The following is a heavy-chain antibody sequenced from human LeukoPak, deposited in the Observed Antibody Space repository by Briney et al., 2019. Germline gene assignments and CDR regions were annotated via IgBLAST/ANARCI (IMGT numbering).Heavy chain of an antibody. Sequence: SETLSLTCTVSGDSISSSNCYWGWIRQPPGKGLEWIGSIYFSGGTYYNASLKSRVTISVDTSKNQFSLKLSSVTAADTAVYYCARGWLQWNYWGQGTLVTVSS. V-gene: IGHV4-39*07. CDR2: IYFSGGT. J-gene: IGHJ4*02. CDR1: GDSISSSNCY. D-gene: IGHD5-24*01. CDR3: ARGWLQWNY.